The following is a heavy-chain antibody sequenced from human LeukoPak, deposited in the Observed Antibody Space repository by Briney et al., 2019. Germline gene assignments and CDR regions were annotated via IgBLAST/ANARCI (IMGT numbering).Heavy chain of an antibody. D-gene: IGHD2-2*01. V-gene: IGHV4-39*07. Sequence: SETLSLTCIVSGGSISSSSYYWGWIRQPPGKGLEWIGSVYYSGSAYYSPSLKSRVTISVDTSKNQFSLKLSSVTAADTAVYYCARGSCSSTSCYPVYYYGMDVWGQGTTVTVSS. CDR3: ARGSCSSTSCYPVYYYGMDV. J-gene: IGHJ6*02. CDR2: VYYSGSA. CDR1: GGSISSSSYY.